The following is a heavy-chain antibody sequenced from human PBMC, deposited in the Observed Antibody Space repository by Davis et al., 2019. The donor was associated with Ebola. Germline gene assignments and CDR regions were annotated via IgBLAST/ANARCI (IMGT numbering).Heavy chain of an antibody. CDR2: IKSKTDGGTT. CDR3: TTDFVVVVAATKIDY. D-gene: IGHD2-15*01. CDR1: GFTFSNAW. Sequence: PGGSLRLSCAASGFTFSNAWMSWVRQAPGKGLEWVGRIKSKTDGGTTDYAAPVKGRFTISRDDSKNTLYLQMNSLKTEDTAVYYCTTDFVVVVAATKIDYWGQGTLVTVSS. J-gene: IGHJ4*02. V-gene: IGHV3-15*01.